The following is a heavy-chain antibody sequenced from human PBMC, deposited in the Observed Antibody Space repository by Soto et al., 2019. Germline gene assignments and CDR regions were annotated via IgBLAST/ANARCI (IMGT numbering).Heavy chain of an antibody. Sequence: QVQLQQWGAGLLKPSETLSLTCAVYGGSFSGYYWSWIRQPPGKGLEWIGEINHSGSTNYNPSLKRRVTISVHTSKNQFSLKLSSVTAADTAVYYCARGRTIFYCSGGSCYLGWFDPWGQGTLVTVSS. CDR1: GGSFSGYY. CDR3: ARGRTIFYCSGGSCYLGWFDP. D-gene: IGHD2-15*01. V-gene: IGHV4-34*01. J-gene: IGHJ5*02. CDR2: INHSGST.